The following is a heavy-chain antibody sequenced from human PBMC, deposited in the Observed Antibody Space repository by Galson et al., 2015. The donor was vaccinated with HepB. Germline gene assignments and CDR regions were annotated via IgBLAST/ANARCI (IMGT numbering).Heavy chain of an antibody. J-gene: IGHJ5*02. CDR2: IYHSGST. CDR3: ARKYSSSWYVRWFDP. Sequence: SETLSLTCAVSGGSISSSNWWSWVRQPPGKGLEWIGEIYHSGSTNYNPSLRSRVTISVDKSKNQFSLKLSSVTAADTAVYYCARKYSSSWYVRWFDPWGQGTLVTVSS. V-gene: IGHV4-4*02. D-gene: IGHD6-13*01. CDR1: GGSISSSNW.